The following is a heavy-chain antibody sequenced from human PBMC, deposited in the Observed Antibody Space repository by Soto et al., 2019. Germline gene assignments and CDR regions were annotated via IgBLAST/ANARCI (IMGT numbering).Heavy chain of an antibody. CDR2: IYHSGIT. CDR3: AREDMSGTYYFDS. D-gene: IGHD1-26*01. V-gene: IGHV4-61*03. J-gene: IGHJ4*02. CDR1: GGSVSSETHF. Sequence: QVQLQESGPGGVKSSETLSLTCAVSGGSVSSETHFWSWIRQPPGKALEWIGYIYHSGITNSNPSLKGRLTISVDKSQNHFSLSLASVTAADTAIYYCAREDMSGTYYFDSWGQGTLVTVSS.